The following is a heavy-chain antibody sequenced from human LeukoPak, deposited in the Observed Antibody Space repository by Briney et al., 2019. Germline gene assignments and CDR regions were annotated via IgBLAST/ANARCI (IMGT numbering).Heavy chain of an antibody. CDR2: ISYSGST. J-gene: IGHJ4*02. V-gene: IGHV4-59*08. D-gene: IGHD3-16*01. Sequence: SETLSLTCAVSGGSISSYYWSWIRQPPGKGLEWIGYISYSGSTNYYPSLNSRLPISVDTSKTQFPLRLSSVTAADTAVYYCARHRFGGNGAFEYWGQGALVTVSS. CDR3: ARHRFGGNGAFEY. CDR1: GGSISSYY.